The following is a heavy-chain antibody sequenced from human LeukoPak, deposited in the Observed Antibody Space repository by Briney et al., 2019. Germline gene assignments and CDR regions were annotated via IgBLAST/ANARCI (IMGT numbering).Heavy chain of an antibody. CDR1: GYTFTSYY. CDR2: IDPSGGST. D-gene: IGHD2-15*01. J-gene: IGHJ4*02. V-gene: IGHV1-46*01. CDR3: ARNSGSGFDY. Sequence: GASVKVSCKASGYTFTSYYIVWVRQAPGQGLEWMGRIDPSGGSTSYAQKFQGRVTMTRGTSTSTVYMELSSLIPEDTAVYYCARNSGSGFDYWGQGTLVTVSS.